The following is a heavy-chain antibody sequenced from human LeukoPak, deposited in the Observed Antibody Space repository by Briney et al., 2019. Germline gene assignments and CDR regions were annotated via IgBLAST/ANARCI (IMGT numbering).Heavy chain of an antibody. J-gene: IGHJ4*02. CDR1: GFTFSSYG. CDR3: AKCFFRSRSGYFDY. V-gene: IGHV3-30*18. Sequence: GGSLRLSCAASGFTFSSYGMHWVRQAPGKGLEWVAVISYDGSNKYYADSVKGRFTISRDNSKNTLYLQMNSLRAEDTAVYYCAKCFFRSRSGYFDYWGQGTLVTVSS. D-gene: IGHD3-10*01. CDR2: ISYDGSNK.